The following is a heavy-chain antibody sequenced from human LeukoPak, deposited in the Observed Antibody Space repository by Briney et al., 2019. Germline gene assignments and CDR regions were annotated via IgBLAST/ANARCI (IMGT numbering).Heavy chain of an antibody. CDR1: GFTFSSYS. CDR3: AREVAGAGFDY. V-gene: IGHV3-21*01. CDR2: ISSSSSYI. D-gene: IGHD6-13*01. Sequence: GGSLRLSCAASGFTFSSYSMNWVRQAPGKGLEWVSSISSSSSYIYYADSVKGRFTISRDNAKNSLYLQMNSLRAEDTAVYFCAREVAGAGFDYWGQGTLVTVSS. J-gene: IGHJ4*02.